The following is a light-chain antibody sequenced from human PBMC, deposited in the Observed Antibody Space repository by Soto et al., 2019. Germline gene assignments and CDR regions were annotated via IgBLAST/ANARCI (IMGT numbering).Light chain of an antibody. V-gene: IGLV2-11*01. CDR1: RSDIGGYNF. Sequence: QSALTQPRSVSGSPGQSVTISCTGTRSDIGGYNFVSWYQQHPGQAPKLIIYDVIKRPSGVPDRFSGSKSGNTASLTIYGLQAEDEADYYCCSYAGGYTHVLGTGTKGTVL. CDR3: CSYAGGYTHV. J-gene: IGLJ1*01. CDR2: DVI.